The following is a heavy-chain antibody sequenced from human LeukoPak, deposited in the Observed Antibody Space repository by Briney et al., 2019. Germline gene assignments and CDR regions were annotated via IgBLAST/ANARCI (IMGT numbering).Heavy chain of an antibody. J-gene: IGHJ4*02. D-gene: IGHD6-13*01. CDR3: ARANLYSSSWYLGY. CDR1: GGSFSGYY. Sequence: PSETQSLTCAVYGGSFSGYYWSWIRQPPGKGLEWIGEINHSGSTNYNPSLKSRVTISVDTSKNQFSLKLSSVTAADTAVYYCARANLYSSSWYLGYWGQGTLVTVSS. V-gene: IGHV4-34*01. CDR2: INHSGST.